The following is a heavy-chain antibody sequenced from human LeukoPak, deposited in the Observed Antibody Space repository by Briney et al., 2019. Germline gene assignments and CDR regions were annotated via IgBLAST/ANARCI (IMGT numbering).Heavy chain of an antibody. CDR2: INPNSGGT. D-gene: IGHD2-2*01. V-gene: IGHV1-2*02. J-gene: IGHJ4*02. Sequence: ASVKVSCKASGYTFTGYYMHWVRQAPGQGLEWMGWINPNSGGTNYAQKFRGRVTMTRDTSISTAYMELSRLRSDDTAVYYCARTVVPAASFDYWGQGTLVTVSS. CDR3: ARTVVPAASFDY. CDR1: GYTFTGYY.